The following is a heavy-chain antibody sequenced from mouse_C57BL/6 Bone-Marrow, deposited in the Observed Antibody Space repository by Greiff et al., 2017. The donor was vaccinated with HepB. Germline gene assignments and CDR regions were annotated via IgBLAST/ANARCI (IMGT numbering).Heavy chain of an antibody. CDR2: ISDGGSYT. Sequence: EVHLVESGGGLVKPGGSLKLSCAASGFTFSSYAMSWVRQTPEKRLEWVATISDGGSYTYYPDNVKGRFTISRDNAKNNLYLQMSHLKSEDTAMYYCARDTWLDWYFDVWGTGTTVTVSS. CDR3: ARDTWLDWYFDV. V-gene: IGHV5-4*01. D-gene: IGHD3-1*01. J-gene: IGHJ1*03. CDR1: GFTFSSYA.